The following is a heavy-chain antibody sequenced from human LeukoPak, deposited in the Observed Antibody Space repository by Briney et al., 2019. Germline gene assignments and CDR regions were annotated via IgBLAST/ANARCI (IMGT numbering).Heavy chain of an antibody. CDR1: GFTFSSYA. CDR2: ISGSGGST. V-gene: IGHV3-23*01. Sequence: PGGSLRLSCAASGFTFSSYAMSWVRQAPGKGLEWVSAISGSGGSTYYADFVKGRFTISRDNSKTTLYLQMNSLRADDTAVYYCAKGGPTGSNYFDFWGQGTLVTVSS. J-gene: IGHJ4*02. D-gene: IGHD1-26*01. CDR3: AKGGPTGSNYFDF.